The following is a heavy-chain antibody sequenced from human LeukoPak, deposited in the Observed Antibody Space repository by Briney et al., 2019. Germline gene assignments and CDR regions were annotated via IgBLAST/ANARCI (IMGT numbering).Heavy chain of an antibody. D-gene: IGHD3-22*01. J-gene: IGHJ1*01. CDR3: ARAQARSYYGSSGYYPAEYFQH. CDR2: ISSSGSTI. V-gene: IGHV3-11*01. Sequence: SGGSLRLSCAASGFTFSDYYMSWIRQAPGKGLEWVSYISSSGSTIYYADSVKGRFTISRDNAKNSLYLQMNSLRAEDTAVYYCARAQARSYYGSSGYYPAEYFQHWGQGTLVTVSS. CDR1: GFTFSDYY.